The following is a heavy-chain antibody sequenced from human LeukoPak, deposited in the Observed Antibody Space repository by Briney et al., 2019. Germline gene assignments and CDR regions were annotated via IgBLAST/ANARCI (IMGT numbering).Heavy chain of an antibody. V-gene: IGHV4-4*07. Sequence: SETLSLICTVSGGSICSYYWSWIRQPAGKGLEWIGRIYTSGSTNYNPSLKSRVTMSVDTSKNQFSLKLSSVTAADTAVYYCARVVLVRGSSEYYFDYWGQGTLVTVSS. J-gene: IGHJ4*02. CDR1: GGSICSYY. CDR3: ARVVLVRGSSEYYFDY. D-gene: IGHD2-15*01. CDR2: IYTSGST.